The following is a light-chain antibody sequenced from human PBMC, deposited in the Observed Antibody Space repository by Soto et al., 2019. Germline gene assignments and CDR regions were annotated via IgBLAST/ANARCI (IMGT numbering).Light chain of an antibody. V-gene: IGKV1-39*01. J-gene: IGKJ2*01. CDR1: QSVGPY. CDR3: QQSSRTPYT. Sequence: DIQMTQSPSPLSASVGDRVTISCRASQSVGPYLNWYQQKPGKAPKLLIYAASTLQSGVPSRFSGSGSGTDFTLTISSLQPEDFATYSCQQSSRTPYTFGQGTKLEIK. CDR2: AAS.